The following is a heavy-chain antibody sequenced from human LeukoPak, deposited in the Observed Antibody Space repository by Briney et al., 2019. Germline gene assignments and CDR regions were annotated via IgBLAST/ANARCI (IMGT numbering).Heavy chain of an antibody. V-gene: IGHV1-69*05. CDR3: ARGGYSSSSSWFDP. CDR1: GGTFSTYG. Sequence: GASVKVSCKASGGTFSTYGITWVRQAPGQGLEWMGGITPIFGTAKYAQKFQGRVTITTDESTSTAYMELSSLRSEDTAVYYCARGGYSSSSSWFDPWGQGTLVTVSS. D-gene: IGHD6-6*01. CDR2: ITPIFGTA. J-gene: IGHJ5*02.